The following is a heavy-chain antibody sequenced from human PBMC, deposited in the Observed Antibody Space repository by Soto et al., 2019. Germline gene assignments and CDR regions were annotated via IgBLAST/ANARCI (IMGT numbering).Heavy chain of an antibody. Sequence: LRLSCSASGFTLRTYTMNWVRQAPGKGLEWVSSISISSSDRYYADSVRGRFTISRDNAKNALYLQMNSLRADDTAVYFCVRGMNPLFGGQGTLVTVSS. CDR3: VRGMNPLF. V-gene: IGHV3-21*06. CDR1: GFTLRTYT. J-gene: IGHJ4*01. CDR2: ISISSSDR.